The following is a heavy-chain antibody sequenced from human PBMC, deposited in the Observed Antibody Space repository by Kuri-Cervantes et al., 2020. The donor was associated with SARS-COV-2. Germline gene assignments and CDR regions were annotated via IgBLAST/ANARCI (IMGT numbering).Heavy chain of an antibody. D-gene: IGHD4-11*01. J-gene: IGHJ4*02. V-gene: IGHV3-9*01. CDR3: TREAYDYNMGFDS. Sequence: GGSLRPPFAASGFTFDDYAMHWVRQAPGKGLEWVSGISWNSGSIGYADSVKGRFTISRDNSRNIVYLQMNSLRPEDTALYYCTREAYDYNMGFDSWGQGTLVTVSS. CDR2: ISWNSGSI. CDR1: GFTFDDYA.